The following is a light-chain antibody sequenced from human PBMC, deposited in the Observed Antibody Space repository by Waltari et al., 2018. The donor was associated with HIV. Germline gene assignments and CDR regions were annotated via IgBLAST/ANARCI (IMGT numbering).Light chain of an antibody. CDR1: QNINRW. V-gene: IGKV1-5*01. Sequence: DLQMTQSPATLSASVGDRVTISCRASQNINRWLAWYQQRPGKPPKFLIYQASSLESGVPSRFRGSGSGTLFTLTINSLQPADFATYYCQQYHAYPVTFGGGTKVENK. CDR2: QAS. CDR3: QQYHAYPVT. J-gene: IGKJ4*01.